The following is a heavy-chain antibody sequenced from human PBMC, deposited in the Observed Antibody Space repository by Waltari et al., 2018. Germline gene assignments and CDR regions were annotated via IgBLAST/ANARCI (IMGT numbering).Heavy chain of an antibody. CDR1: GGTFSSYA. V-gene: IGHV1-69*01. Sequence: QVQLVQSGAEVKKPGSSVKVSCKASGGTFSSYAISWVRQAPGQGLEWMGGIIPIFGTANYAQKFQGRVTITADESTSTAYMELSSLRSEDTAVYYCARMFQDIVVVPAAPREGWFDPWGQGTLVTVSS. CDR2: IIPIFGTA. D-gene: IGHD2-2*01. CDR3: ARMFQDIVVVPAAPREGWFDP. J-gene: IGHJ5*02.